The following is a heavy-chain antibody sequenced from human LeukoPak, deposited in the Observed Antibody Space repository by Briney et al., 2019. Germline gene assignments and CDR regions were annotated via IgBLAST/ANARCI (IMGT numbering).Heavy chain of an antibody. J-gene: IGHJ5*02. D-gene: IGHD3-10*01. V-gene: IGHV3-23*01. CDR1: GFTFSSYA. Sequence: GGSLRLSCAASGFTFSSYAMSWVRQAPGKGLEWVSSIGDSGGNTDYADSVKGRFTISRDTSKNTLYLQMNSLRAEDTAIYYCAKYRGFGDSYASWGQGTLVTVSS. CDR2: IGDSGGNT. CDR3: AKYRGFGDSYAS.